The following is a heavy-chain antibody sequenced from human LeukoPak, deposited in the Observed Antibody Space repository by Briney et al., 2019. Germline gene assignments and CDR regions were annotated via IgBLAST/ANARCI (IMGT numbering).Heavy chain of an antibody. CDR2: IYSGGTT. D-gene: IGHD2-15*01. CDR3: ARAYCGGGTCYPTYFDY. CDR1: GFTVSRNY. V-gene: IGHV3-66*02. Sequence: GGSLRLPCAASGFTVSRNYMSWVRHTPGKGLEWVSIIYSGGTTDYADSVKDRFTISRDNSKNTLYLQMNSLRAEDTALYYCARAYCGGGTCYPTYFDYWGQGTLVTVSS. J-gene: IGHJ4*02.